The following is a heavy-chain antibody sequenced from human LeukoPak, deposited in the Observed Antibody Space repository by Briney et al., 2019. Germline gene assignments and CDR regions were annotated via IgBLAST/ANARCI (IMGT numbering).Heavy chain of an antibody. CDR2: INHSGST. J-gene: IGHJ4*02. V-gene: IGHV4-34*01. CDR3: ARRVWGSYRVIDY. Sequence: SETLSLTCAVYGGSFSGYYWSWIRQPPGKGLEWIGEINHSGSTNYNPSLKSRVTISVDTSKNQFSLQLSSVTAADTAVYYCARRVWGSYRVIDYWGQGTLVTVSS. CDR1: GGSFSGYY. D-gene: IGHD3-16*02.